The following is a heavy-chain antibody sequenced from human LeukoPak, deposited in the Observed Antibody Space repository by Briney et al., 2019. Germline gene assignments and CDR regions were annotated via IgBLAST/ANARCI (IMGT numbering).Heavy chain of an antibody. CDR1: GGSISSYY. CDR3: ARDAPSGGYFDY. CDR2: IYYSGST. Sequence: KPSETLSLTCTVSGGSISSYYWSWIRQPPGKGLEWIGYIYYSGSTNYNPSLKSRVTISVGTSKNQFSLKLSSVTAADTAVYYCARDAPSGGYFDYWGQGTLVTVSS. J-gene: IGHJ4*02. V-gene: IGHV4-59*01.